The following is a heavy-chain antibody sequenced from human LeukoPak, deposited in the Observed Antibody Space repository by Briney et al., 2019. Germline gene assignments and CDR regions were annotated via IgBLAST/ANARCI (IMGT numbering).Heavy chain of an antibody. CDR3: AKNDYDILTGYSYYYYGMDV. CDR2: ISGSGGST. V-gene: IGHV3-23*01. Sequence: GGSLRLSCAASGFTVSSNYMSWVRQAPGKGLEWVSAISGSGGSTYYADSVKGRFTISRDNSKNTLYLQMNSLRAEDTAVYYCAKNDYDILTGYSYYYYGMDVWGQGTTVTVSS. J-gene: IGHJ6*02. CDR1: GFTVSSNY. D-gene: IGHD3-9*01.